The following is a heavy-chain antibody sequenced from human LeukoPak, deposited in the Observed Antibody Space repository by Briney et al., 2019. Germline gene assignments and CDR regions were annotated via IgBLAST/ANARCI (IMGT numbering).Heavy chain of an antibody. CDR3: AGGDYYDSSGYSD. Sequence: SETLSLTCTVSGGSISSYYWSWIRQPPGKGLEWIGYIYYSGSTNYNPSLKSRVTISVDTSKNQFSLKLSSVTAADTAVYYCAGGDYYDSSGYSDWGQGTLVTVSS. CDR2: IYYSGST. D-gene: IGHD3-22*01. CDR1: GGSISSYY. V-gene: IGHV4-59*01. J-gene: IGHJ4*02.